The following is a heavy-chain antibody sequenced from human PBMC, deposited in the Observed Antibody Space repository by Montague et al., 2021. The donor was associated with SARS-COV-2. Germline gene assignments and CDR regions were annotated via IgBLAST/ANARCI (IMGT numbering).Heavy chain of an antibody. CDR1: GGSITRNYY. Sequence: SETLSLTCTVSGGSITRNYYCGWLRQPPGKGLEWVGNIYYSGTTXINPSLEGRVTISVDASKNQFSLHLTSVTAADTAVYYCARPLVRGVPKAFDIWGQGALVIVSS. V-gene: IGHV4-39*01. J-gene: IGHJ3*02. CDR3: ARPLVRGVPKAFDI. CDR2: IYYSGTT. D-gene: IGHD3-10*01.